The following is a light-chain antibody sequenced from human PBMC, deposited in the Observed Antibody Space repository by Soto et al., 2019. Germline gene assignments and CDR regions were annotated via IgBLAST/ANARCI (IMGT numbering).Light chain of an antibody. CDR2: AAS. CDR3: LQHDTYPFT. Sequence: DIQMTQSPPSLSASVGDRVTITCRASQDISSHLGWFQQKPGKAPKRLIYAASTLESGVPSRFSGSRSGTELTLTISSLQPEDFATYYCLQHDTYPFTFGPGTGVDIK. J-gene: IGKJ3*01. CDR1: QDISSH. V-gene: IGKV1-17*01.